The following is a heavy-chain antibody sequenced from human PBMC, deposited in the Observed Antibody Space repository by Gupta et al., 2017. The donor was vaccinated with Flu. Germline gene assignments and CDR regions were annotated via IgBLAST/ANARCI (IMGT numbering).Heavy chain of an antibody. J-gene: IGHJ4*02. CDR2: VSWSSGKR. Sequence: VHLVESGGGVVQPGRSLRLSCAASGFTFDAYAMHWVRQVPGKGPEWVSAVSWSSGKRMYADSVKGRFTISRDNAKNFVYLQMNSLRPEDTALYYGARDIAQTPDMAVSGIDDWGQGTRGSVSS. CDR1: GFTFDAYA. V-gene: IGHV3-9*01. D-gene: IGHD2-15*01. CDR3: ARDIAQTPDMAVSGIDD.